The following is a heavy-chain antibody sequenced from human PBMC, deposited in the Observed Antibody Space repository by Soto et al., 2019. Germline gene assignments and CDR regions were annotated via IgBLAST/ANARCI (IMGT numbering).Heavy chain of an antibody. CDR3: ARSSSGDSDY. J-gene: IGHJ4*02. CDR2: ISYDGSNK. D-gene: IGHD3-22*01. Sequence: QVQLVESGGGVVQPGRSLRLSCAASGFTFSSYAMHWVRQAPGKGLEWVAVISYDGSNKYYADSVKGRFTISRDNSKNTLYLQMNSLRAEDTAVYYCARSSSGDSDYWGQGTLVTVSS. CDR1: GFTFSSYA. V-gene: IGHV3-30-3*01.